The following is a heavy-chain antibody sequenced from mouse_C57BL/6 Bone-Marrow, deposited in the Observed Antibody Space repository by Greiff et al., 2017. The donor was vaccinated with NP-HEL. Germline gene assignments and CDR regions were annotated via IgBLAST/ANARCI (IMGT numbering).Heavy chain of an antibody. CDR3: ARWGNYDYDGFAY. J-gene: IGHJ3*01. CDR2: INPYNGGT. V-gene: IGHV1-19*01. Sequence: VQLQQSGPVLVKPGASVKMSCKASGYTFTDYYMNWVKQSHGKSLEWIGVINPYNGGTSYNQKFKGKATLTVDKSSSTAYMELNSLTSEDSAVYYCARWGNYDYDGFAYWGQGTLVTVSA. D-gene: IGHD2-4*01. CDR1: GYTFTDYY.